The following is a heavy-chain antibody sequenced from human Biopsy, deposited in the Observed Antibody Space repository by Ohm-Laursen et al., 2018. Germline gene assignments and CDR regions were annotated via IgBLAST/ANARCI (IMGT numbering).Heavy chain of an antibody. Sequence: SETLSLTCPVSGDSVSSGSFYWTWIRQPPGQGLEYIGYIYDRGSTANYNPSLESRVTMPVDMPKNQFSLKLSSVTAADTAIYYCARGMRSSGWPYFDSWGQGTLVTVSS. CDR1: GDSVSSGSFY. V-gene: IGHV4-61*01. D-gene: IGHD6-19*01. CDR3: ARGMRSSGWPYFDS. J-gene: IGHJ4*02. CDR2: IYDRGSTA.